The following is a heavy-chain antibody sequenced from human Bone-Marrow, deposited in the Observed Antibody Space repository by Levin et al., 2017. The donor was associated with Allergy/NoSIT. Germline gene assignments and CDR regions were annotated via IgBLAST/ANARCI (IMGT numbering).Heavy chain of an antibody. D-gene: IGHD5-12*01. Sequence: SETLSLTCAVYGGSFSGYYWSWIRQPPGKGLEWIGEINHSGSTNYNPSLKSRVTISVDTSRNQFSLKLSSVTAADTAVYYCASSRWWLPRAEFDYWGQGTLVTVSS. CDR1: GGSFSGYY. J-gene: IGHJ4*02. CDR3: ASSRWWLPRAEFDY. CDR2: INHSGST. V-gene: IGHV4-34*01.